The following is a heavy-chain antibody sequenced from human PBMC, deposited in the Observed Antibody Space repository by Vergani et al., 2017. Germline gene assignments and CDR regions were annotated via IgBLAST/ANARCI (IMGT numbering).Heavy chain of an antibody. V-gene: IGHV3-23*01. CDR3: ARDREWLGNTPRVFDY. D-gene: IGHD6-19*01. Sequence: EVQLLESGGGLVQPGGSLRLSCAASGFTFSSYAMSWVRQAPGKGLEWVSAISGSGGSTYYADSVKGRFTISRDNSKNTLYLQMNSLRAEDTAVYYCARDREWLGNTPRVFDYWGQGTLVTVSS. CDR1: GFTFSSYA. CDR2: ISGSGGST. J-gene: IGHJ4*02.